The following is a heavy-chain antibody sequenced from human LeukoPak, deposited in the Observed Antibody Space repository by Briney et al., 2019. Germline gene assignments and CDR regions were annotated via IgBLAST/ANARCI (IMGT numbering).Heavy chain of an antibody. V-gene: IGHV3-30*18. CDR1: GFTFSSYA. D-gene: IGHD4-17*01. J-gene: IGHJ4*02. CDR3: AKDMAYGDYIFSY. CDR2: ISYDGSNK. Sequence: PGGSLRLSCAASGFTFSSYAMSWVRQAPGKGLEWVAVISYDGSNKYYADSVKGRFTISRDNSKNTLYLQMNSLRAEDTAVYYCAKDMAYGDYIFSYWGQGTLVTVSS.